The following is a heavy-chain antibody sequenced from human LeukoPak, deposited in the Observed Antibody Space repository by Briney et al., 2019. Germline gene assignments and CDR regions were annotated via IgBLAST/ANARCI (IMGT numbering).Heavy chain of an antibody. J-gene: IGHJ4*02. CDR1: GGTFSSYA. CDR3: ASPTGDGYSYGPFDY. Sequence: SVKVSCKASGGTFSSYAISWVRQAPGQGLEWMGGIIPIFGTANYAQKFQGRVAITADKSTSTAYMELSSLRSEDTAVYYCASPTGDGYSYGPFDYWGQGTLVTVSS. D-gene: IGHD5-18*01. V-gene: IGHV1-69*06. CDR2: IIPIFGTA.